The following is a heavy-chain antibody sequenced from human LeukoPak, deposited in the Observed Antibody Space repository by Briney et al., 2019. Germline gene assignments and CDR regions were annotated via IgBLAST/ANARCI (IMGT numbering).Heavy chain of an antibody. CDR2: IFYSGST. CDR1: GGSISSADYY. Sequence: PSETLSLTCSVSGGSISSADYYWSWIRQPPGKGLEWIGCIFYSGSTDYNPSLKSRVTISVDTSKNQFSLRLTSVTAADTAVYYCARLKPYSSTSAYYFDYWGQGTLVTVSS. V-gene: IGHV4-30-4*01. J-gene: IGHJ4*02. D-gene: IGHD6-13*01. CDR3: ARLKPYSSTSAYYFDY.